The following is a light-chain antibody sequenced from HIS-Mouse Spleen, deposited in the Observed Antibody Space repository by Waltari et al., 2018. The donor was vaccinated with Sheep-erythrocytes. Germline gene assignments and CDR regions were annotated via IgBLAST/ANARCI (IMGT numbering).Light chain of an antibody. CDR1: SSDVGGYNY. Sequence: QSALTQPRSVSGSPGQSVTIPCTGTSSDVGGYNYFPWYQQHPGKAPKLMIYGVSKRPSGVPDRFSGSKSGNTASLTISGLQAEDEADYYCCSYAGSYNHVFATGTKVTVL. CDR3: CSYAGSYNHV. J-gene: IGLJ1*01. V-gene: IGLV2-11*01. CDR2: GVS.